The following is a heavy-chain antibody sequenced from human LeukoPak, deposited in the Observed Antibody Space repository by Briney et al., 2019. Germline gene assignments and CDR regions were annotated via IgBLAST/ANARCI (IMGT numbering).Heavy chain of an antibody. CDR2: FDPEDGET. V-gene: IGHV1-24*01. Sequence: GASVKVSCKVSGYTLTELSMHWVRQAPGKGLEWMGGFDPEDGETIYAQKFQGRVTMTEDTSTDTAYMELSSLRSEDTAVYYCATYQVSPRYFDRYKEYYFDYWGQGTLVTVSS. J-gene: IGHJ4*02. CDR1: GYTLTELS. D-gene: IGHD3-9*01. CDR3: ATYQVSPRYFDRYKEYYFDY.